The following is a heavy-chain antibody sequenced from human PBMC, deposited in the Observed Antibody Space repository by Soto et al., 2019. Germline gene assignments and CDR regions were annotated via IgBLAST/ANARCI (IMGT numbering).Heavy chain of an antibody. V-gene: IGHV3-66*01. Sequence: EVQLVESGGGLVQPGGSLRLSCVASGFTVSNNYMTWVRQAPGKGLEWVSNMYSGCGTYYTDSVKGRFTIPRDSSTNTLYLQLDNVRAEDTAVYYCARDPGVNWAWGKGTTVTVSS. CDR3: ARDPGVNWA. D-gene: IGHD2-8*01. CDR1: GFTVSNNY. CDR2: MYSGCGT. J-gene: IGHJ6*04.